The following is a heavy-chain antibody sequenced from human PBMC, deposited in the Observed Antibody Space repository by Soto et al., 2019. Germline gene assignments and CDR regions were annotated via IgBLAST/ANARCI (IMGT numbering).Heavy chain of an antibody. CDR2: IIPIFGTA. Sequence: SVKVSCKASGGTFSSYAISWVRQAPGQGLEWMGGIIPIFGTANYAQKFQGRVTITADESTSTAYMELSSLRSEDTAVYYCARTSRRITFGGVIVPYGMDVWGQGTTVTVSS. CDR3: ARTSRRITFGGVIVPYGMDV. CDR1: GGTFSSYA. V-gene: IGHV1-69*13. D-gene: IGHD3-16*02. J-gene: IGHJ6*02.